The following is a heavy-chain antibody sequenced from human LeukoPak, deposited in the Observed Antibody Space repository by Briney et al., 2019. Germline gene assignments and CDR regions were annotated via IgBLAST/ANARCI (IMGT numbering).Heavy chain of an antibody. CDR1: GGSISSGDYY. J-gene: IGHJ6*03. Sequence: SETLSLTCTVSGGSISSGDYYWSWIRQPPGKGLEWIGYIYYSGSTYYNPSLKSRVTISVDTSKNQFSLKLSSVTAADTAVYYCARVMATFYYYYMDVWGKGTTATVSS. D-gene: IGHD5-12*01. CDR3: ARVMATFYYYYMDV. V-gene: IGHV4-30-4*08. CDR2: IYYSGST.